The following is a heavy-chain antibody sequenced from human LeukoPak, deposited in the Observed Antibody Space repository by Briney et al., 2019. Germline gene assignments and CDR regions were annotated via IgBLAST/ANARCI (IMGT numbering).Heavy chain of an antibody. V-gene: IGHV4-39*01. CDR1: GGSISSSSYY. CDR2: IYYSGST. CDR3: ARETTSDFWSGYSPYYFDY. Sequence: PSETLSLTCTVSGGSISSSSYYWGWIRQPPGKGLEWIGSIYYSGSTYYNPSLKSRVTISVDTSKNQFSLKLCSVTAADTAVYYCARETTSDFWSGYSPYYFDYWGQGTLVTVSS. D-gene: IGHD3-3*01. J-gene: IGHJ4*02.